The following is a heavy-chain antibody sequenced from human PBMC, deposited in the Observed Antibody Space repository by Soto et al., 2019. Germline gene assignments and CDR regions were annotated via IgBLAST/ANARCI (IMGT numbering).Heavy chain of an antibody. Sequence: QVQLQESGPGLVKPSETLSLTCTVSGGSISSYYWIWIRQPPGKGLEWIGYIYYSGSTNYNPSLKSRVTVSVDTSKTHFSLKLSSVTAADTAVYYCARGVAGTSLGFDYWGQGTLVTVSS. V-gene: IGHV4-59*08. CDR3: ARGVAGTSLGFDY. D-gene: IGHD6-19*01. CDR1: GGSISSYY. CDR2: IYYSGST. J-gene: IGHJ4*02.